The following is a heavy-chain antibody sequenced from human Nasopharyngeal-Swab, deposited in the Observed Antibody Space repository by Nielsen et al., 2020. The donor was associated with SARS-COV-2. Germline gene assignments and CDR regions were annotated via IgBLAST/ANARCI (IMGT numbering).Heavy chain of an antibody. J-gene: IGHJ6*02. V-gene: IGHV3-11*04. CDR3: ARDRNYGDYNYYYGMDV. D-gene: IGHD4-17*01. CDR2: ISSSGSTI. Sequence: GGSLRLSCAASGFTFSDYYMSWIRQAPGKGLEWVSYISSSGSTIYYADSVKGRFTISRDNAKNSLYLQMNSLRAEDTAVYYCARDRNYGDYNYYYGMDVWGQGTTVTVSS. CDR1: GFTFSDYY.